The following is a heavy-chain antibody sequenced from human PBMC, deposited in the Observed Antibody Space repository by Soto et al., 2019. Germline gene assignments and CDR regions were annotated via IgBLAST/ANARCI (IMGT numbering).Heavy chain of an antibody. Sequence: EMHLLESGGGLIQPGGSLRLSCAASGFTFSSYAMSWVRQAPGKGLEWVSALYDLDGSFYAASVKGRFTTSSDSSKTTVYLQMNDLRPDDTAVYYCATWHEREHAYDVWGQGTTVTVSS. CDR3: ATWHEREHAYDV. CDR1: GFTFSSYA. J-gene: IGHJ3*01. V-gene: IGHV3-23*01. CDR2: LYDLDGS. D-gene: IGHD1-1*01.